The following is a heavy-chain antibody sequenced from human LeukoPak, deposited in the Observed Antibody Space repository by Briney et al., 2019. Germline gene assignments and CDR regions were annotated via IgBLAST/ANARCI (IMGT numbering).Heavy chain of an antibody. V-gene: IGHV1-18*01. CDR1: GYTFTSYA. CDR3: AIQDVNYYYYGMDV. CDR2: ISAYNGNT. Sequence: ASVKVSCKASGYTFTSYAMHWVRQAPGQGLEWMRWISAYNGNTNYAQKLQGRVTMTTDTSTSTAYMELRSLRSDDTAVYYCAIQDVNYYYYGMDVWGQGTTVTVSS. J-gene: IGHJ6*02.